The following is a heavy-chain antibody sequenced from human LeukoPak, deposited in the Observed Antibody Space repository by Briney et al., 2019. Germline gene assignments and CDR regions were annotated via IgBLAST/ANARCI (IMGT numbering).Heavy chain of an antibody. CDR2: ISWNSGSI. J-gene: IGHJ4*02. V-gene: IGHV3-9*01. CDR3: AKADKTYYDYVWGSYLLSC. Sequence: PGGSLRLSCAASGFTFDDYAMHWVRQAPGKGLEWVSGISWNSGSIGYADSVKGRFTISRDNAKNSLYLQMNSLRAEDTALYYCAKADKTYYDYVWGSYLLSCWGQGTLVTVSS. CDR1: GFTFDDYA. D-gene: IGHD3-16*02.